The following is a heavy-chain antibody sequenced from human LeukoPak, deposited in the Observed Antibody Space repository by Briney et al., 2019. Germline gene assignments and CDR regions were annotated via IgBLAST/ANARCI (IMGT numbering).Heavy chain of an antibody. D-gene: IGHD3-22*01. J-gene: IGHJ6*03. Sequence: ASVKVSCKASGYTFTSYYMHWVRQAPGQGLEWMGIINPSGGSTSYAQKFQGRVTMTRDMSTSTVYMELSSLRSEDTAVYYCARVASFYYDLMDVWGKGTTVTVSS. CDR1: GYTFTSYY. V-gene: IGHV1-46*01. CDR3: ARVASFYYDLMDV. CDR2: INPSGGST.